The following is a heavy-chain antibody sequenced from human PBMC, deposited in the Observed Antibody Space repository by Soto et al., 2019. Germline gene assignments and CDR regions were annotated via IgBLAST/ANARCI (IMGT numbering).Heavy chain of an antibody. Sequence: QVQLVQSGAKVKKPEASVKVSCKTSGYTFTSYHISWVRQAPGQGLEWMGWISAYNTNTNYAQKFQGRVTMTTDTLTSTAYMELRSLRSDDTAVYYCARDTPPTDYWGQGTLVTVSS. V-gene: IGHV1-18*01. J-gene: IGHJ4*02. CDR1: GYTFTSYH. CDR2: ISAYNTNT. CDR3: ARDTPPTDY.